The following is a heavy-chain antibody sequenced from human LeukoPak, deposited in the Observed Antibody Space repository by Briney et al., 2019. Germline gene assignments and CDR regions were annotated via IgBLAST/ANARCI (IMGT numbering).Heavy chain of an antibody. J-gene: IGHJ6*03. CDR1: GGSISSYY. CDR3: ARVGPSTNNYYMDV. Sequence: PSETLSLTCTVSGGSISSYYWSWIRQPAGKGLEWIGRIYTSGSTNYNPSLKSRVTMSVDTSKNQFSLKLSSVTAADTAVYYCARVGPSTNNYYMDVWGKGTTVTVSS. D-gene: IGHD2-2*01. CDR2: IYTSGST. V-gene: IGHV4-4*07.